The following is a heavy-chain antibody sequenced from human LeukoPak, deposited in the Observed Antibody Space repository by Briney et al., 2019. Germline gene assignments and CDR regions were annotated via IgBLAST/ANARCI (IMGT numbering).Heavy chain of an antibody. CDR2: ISWDGGST. CDR1: GFTLDEYT. D-gene: IGHD2-15*01. V-gene: IGHV3-43*01. Sequence: GGSLRLSCAASGFTLDEYTMPWVRQAPGKGLEWVSLISWDGGSTYYADSVEGRFTISRDNSKNSLYLQMSSLRVEDTAIYYCAKERYCSGGNCYPDDNWGQGTLVTVSS. CDR3: AKERYCSGGNCYPDDN. J-gene: IGHJ4*02.